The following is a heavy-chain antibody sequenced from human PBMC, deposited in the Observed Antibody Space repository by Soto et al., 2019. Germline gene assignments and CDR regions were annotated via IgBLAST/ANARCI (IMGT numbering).Heavy chain of an antibody. CDR1: GYIFVNYD. J-gene: IGHJ6*02. V-gene: IGHV1-18*01. CDR2: ISPYRGNT. CDR3: AMVDNYVTPTPQDV. Sequence: QVQLVQSGDEVRKPGSSVKVSCKASGYIFVNYDIAWVRQAPGQGLEWMGWISPYRGNTHYASKVQGRLTMTTGTSTSPGDMEAGSLTSGATAVYYCAMVDNYVTPTPQDVWGQGTTVNVS. D-gene: IGHD3-16*01.